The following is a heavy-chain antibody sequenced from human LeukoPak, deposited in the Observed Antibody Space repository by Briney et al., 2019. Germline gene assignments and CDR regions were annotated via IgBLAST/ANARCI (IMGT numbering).Heavy chain of an antibody. CDR3: ARVLTLWYGALDF. J-gene: IGHJ3*01. CDR2: IKQDGSEK. D-gene: IGHD3-10*01. Sequence: GGSLRLSCAASGFTFNSHWMSWVRQAPGKGLEWVANIKQDGSEKYYVDSVKGRFTISRDNAKISLYLQMNSLRAEDTAVYFCARVLTLWYGALDFWGQGRMVSVFS. V-gene: IGHV3-7*01. CDR1: GFTFNSHW.